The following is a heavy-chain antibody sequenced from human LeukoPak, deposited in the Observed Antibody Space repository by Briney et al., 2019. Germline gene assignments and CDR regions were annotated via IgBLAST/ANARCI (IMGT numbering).Heavy chain of an antibody. D-gene: IGHD3-3*01. V-gene: IGHV3-30*18. J-gene: IGHJ4*02. Sequence: GGSLRLSCAASGFTFSSYGMYWVRQAPGKGLEWVAVISYDGSSKYYADSVKGRFTISRDNSKNTLYLQMNSLRAEDAAVYYCAKVRLYERITIFGVPDYWGQGTLVTVSS. CDR1: GFTFSSYG. CDR3: AKVRLYERITIFGVPDY. CDR2: ISYDGSSK.